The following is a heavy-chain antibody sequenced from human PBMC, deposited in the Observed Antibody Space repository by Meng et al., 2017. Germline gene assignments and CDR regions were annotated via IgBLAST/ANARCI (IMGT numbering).Heavy chain of an antibody. CDR3: ARDPPAGTNYYYYGMDV. D-gene: IGHD6-13*01. Sequence: SETLSLTCTVSGGSISSSSYYWGWIRQPPGKGLEWIGSIYYSGSTYYNPSLKSRVTISVDTSKNQFSLKLSSVTAADTAVYYCARDPPAGTNYYYYGMDVWCQGTAVTVS. CDR1: GGSISSSSYY. V-gene: IGHV4-39*07. CDR2: IYYSGST. J-gene: IGHJ6*02.